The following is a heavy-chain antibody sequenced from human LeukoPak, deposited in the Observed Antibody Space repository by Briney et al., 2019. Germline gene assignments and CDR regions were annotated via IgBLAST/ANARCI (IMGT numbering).Heavy chain of an antibody. V-gene: IGHV3-23*01. J-gene: IGHJ4*02. D-gene: IGHD5-24*01. CDR3: AKGSGDGYNLVDY. CDR2: ISGSGGST. CDR1: GFTFSSYG. Sequence: GGSLRLSCAASGFTFSSYGMSWVRQAPGKGLEWVSAISGSGGSTYYADSVKGRFTISRDNSKNSLYLQMNSLRTEDTASYYCAKGSGDGYNLVDYWGQGTLVTVSS.